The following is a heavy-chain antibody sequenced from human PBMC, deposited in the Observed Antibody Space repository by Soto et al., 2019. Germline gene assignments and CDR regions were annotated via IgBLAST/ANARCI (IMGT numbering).Heavy chain of an antibody. CDR3: ARGIRNYYGSDF. Sequence: EVQLVESGGGLVQPGGSLRLSCEASGFTFSSYWMHWVRQSPGKGLEWVSRINSDGSTANYADSVKGRFTISRDNARDTLYLYLQMNSLRAEDTAVYYGARGIRNYYGSDFWGQGTLVTVSS. V-gene: IGHV3-74*01. CDR1: GFTFSSYW. CDR2: INSDGSTA. J-gene: IGHJ4*02. D-gene: IGHD3-10*01.